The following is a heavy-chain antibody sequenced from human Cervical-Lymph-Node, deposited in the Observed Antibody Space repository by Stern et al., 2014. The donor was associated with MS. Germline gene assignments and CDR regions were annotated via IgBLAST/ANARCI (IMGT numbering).Heavy chain of an antibody. V-gene: IGHV4-59*01. CDR2: IYYSGST. CDR3: ARDRVDISHYFDY. D-gene: IGHD3-10*01. J-gene: IGHJ4*02. CDR1: GGSISSYY. Sequence: QVQLVESGPGLVKPSETLSLTCTVSGGSISSYYWSWIRQPPGKGLEWIGYIYYSGSTNYNPSLKSRVTISVDTSKNQFSLKLSSVTAADTAVYYCARDRVDISHYFDYWGQGTLVTVSS.